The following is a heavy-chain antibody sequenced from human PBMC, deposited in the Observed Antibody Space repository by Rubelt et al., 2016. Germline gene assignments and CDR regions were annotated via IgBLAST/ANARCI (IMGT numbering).Heavy chain of an antibody. J-gene: IGHJ4*02. CDR3: ARTGDSRLPDNFDY. CDR2: INHSGST. D-gene: IGHD7-27*01. CDR1: GGSFSGYY. Sequence: QVQLQQWGAGLLKPSETLSLTCAVYGGSFSGYYWSWIRQPPGKGLEWIGEINHSGSTNYNPSLKSRVTISVDTSKNQFSLKLSSVTAADTAVYYCARTGDSRLPDNFDYWGQGTLVTVSS. V-gene: IGHV4-34*01.